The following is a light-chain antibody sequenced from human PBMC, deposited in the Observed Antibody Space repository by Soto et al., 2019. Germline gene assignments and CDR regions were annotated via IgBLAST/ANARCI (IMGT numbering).Light chain of an antibody. CDR1: QSISSY. J-gene: IGKJ5*01. CDR2: AAS. CDR3: QQSYSTPIT. Sequence: DIQMTQSPSSLSASVGDRVTITCRASQSISSYLNWYQQKPGKAPKLLIYAASRLQSGVPSRFSGSGSGTEFTLTISSLQPEDCATYYCQQSYSTPITFGQGTRLEIK. V-gene: IGKV1-39*01.